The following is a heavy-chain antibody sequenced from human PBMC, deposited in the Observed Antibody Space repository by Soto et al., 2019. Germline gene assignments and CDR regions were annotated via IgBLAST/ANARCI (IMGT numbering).Heavy chain of an antibody. CDR1: GFTFSSYG. V-gene: IGHV3-33*01. D-gene: IGHD6-6*01. CDR2: IWYDGSNK. Sequence: GGSLRLSCAASGFTFSSYGMHWVRQAPGKGLEWVAVIWYDGSNKYYADSVKGRFTISRDNSKNTLYLQMNSLRAEDTAVYYCARDNASSSAGYHFDYWGQGNLVTVSS. CDR3: ARDNASSSAGYHFDY. J-gene: IGHJ4*02.